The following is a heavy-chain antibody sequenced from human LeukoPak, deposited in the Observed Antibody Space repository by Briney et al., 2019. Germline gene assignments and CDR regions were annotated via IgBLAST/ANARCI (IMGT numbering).Heavy chain of an antibody. CDR1: GYSCTSYW. Sequence: GESLKISCKGSGYSCTSYWIGWVRQMPGKGLDWMGIIYPRDSDTRYSPSFQGQVTISADKSISTVYLQWSSLKASDAAMYYCAIRYSGSYNDYWGQGTLVTVSS. J-gene: IGHJ4*02. CDR3: AIRYSGSYNDY. CDR2: IYPRDSDT. V-gene: IGHV5-51*01. D-gene: IGHD1-26*01.